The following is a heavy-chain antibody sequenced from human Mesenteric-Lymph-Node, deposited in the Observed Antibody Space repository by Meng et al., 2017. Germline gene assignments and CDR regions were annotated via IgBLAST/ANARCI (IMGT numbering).Heavy chain of an antibody. CDR1: GGSISISTW. D-gene: IGHD6-19*01. CDR3: ARDPYATGWAG. CDR2: IYHSGGT. V-gene: IGHV4-4*02. J-gene: IGHJ4*02. Sequence: QLHESGPGLGKPSGTLSLTCAVSGGSISISTWWSWVRQPPGKGLEWIGEIYHSGGTNYNPSLRGRVTISLDKSKNQFSLTLRSVTAADTAVYYCARDPYATGWAGWGQGTLVTVSS.